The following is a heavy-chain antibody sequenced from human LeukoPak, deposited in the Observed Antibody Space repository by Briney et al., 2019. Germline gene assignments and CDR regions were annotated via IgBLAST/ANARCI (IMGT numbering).Heavy chain of an antibody. CDR2: IYSDNT. J-gene: IGHJ4*02. CDR3: ARILDSAWGELGY. V-gene: IGHV3-66*03. Sequence: GGSLRLSCTVSGFTVSSNSMSWVRQAPGKGLEWVSFIYSDNTHYSDSVKGRFTISRDNSKNTLYLQMNSLRAEDTAVYYCARILDSAWGELGYWGQGTLVTVSS. D-gene: IGHD6-19*01. CDR1: GFTVSSNS.